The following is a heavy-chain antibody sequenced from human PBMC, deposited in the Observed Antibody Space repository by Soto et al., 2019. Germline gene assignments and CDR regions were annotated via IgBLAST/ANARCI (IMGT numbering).Heavy chain of an antibody. D-gene: IGHD6-25*01. J-gene: IGHJ4*02. Sequence: EVQLVDAGGGLVQPGGSLSLSCAAPGFTFGTYSLNWVRRAPGKGLEWISYIDNTGSTTYYADSVKGRFTITRDNAKSSLYLQTSSLRAKDTAVYYCARDQSRCRGYPFDYWGQGKMVTVSS. CDR3: ARDQSRCRGYPFDY. CDR2: IDNTGSTT. CDR1: GFTFGTYS. V-gene: IGHV3-48*01.